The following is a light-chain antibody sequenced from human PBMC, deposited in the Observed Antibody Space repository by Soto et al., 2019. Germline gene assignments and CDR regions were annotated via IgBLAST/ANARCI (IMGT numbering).Light chain of an antibody. CDR2: DNN. Sequence: QSVLTQPPSVSAAPGQKVTISCSGSSSNIGSNYVSWYQQLPGTAPKLLFCDNNKRPSGIPDRFSGSKSGTSATLGITGLQTGDEADYYCGTWDSSLSAGVFGGGTKLTVL. CDR3: GTWDSSLSAGV. CDR1: SSNIGSNY. J-gene: IGLJ3*02. V-gene: IGLV1-51*01.